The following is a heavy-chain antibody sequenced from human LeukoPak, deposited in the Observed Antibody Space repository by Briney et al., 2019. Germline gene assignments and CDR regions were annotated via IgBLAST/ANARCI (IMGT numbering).Heavy chain of an antibody. J-gene: IGHJ3*02. CDR1: GYTFTNNG. Sequence: ASVTVSCKASGYTFTNNGISGVRQAPGQGLEWMGGISGNIGNTNYAQKLQGRVTMTTDTSTSTAYMELRSLRSDDTAVYYCARADDYYDSSGYYYAAFDTWGQGTMVTVSS. D-gene: IGHD3-22*01. CDR2: ISGNIGNT. CDR3: ARADDYYDSSGYYYAAFDT. V-gene: IGHV1-18*01.